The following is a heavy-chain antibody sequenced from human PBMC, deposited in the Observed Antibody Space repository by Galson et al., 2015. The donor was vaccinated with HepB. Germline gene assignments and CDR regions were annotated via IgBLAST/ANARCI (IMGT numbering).Heavy chain of an antibody. CDR3: ARDFVGAPAPGAFDI. CDR2: IWYDGSNK. J-gene: IGHJ3*02. CDR1: GFTFSSYG. Sequence: SLRLSCAASGFTFSSYGMHWVRQAPGKGLEWVAVIWYDGSNKYYADSVKGRFTISRDNSKNTLYLQMNSLRAEDTAVYYCARDFVGAPAPGAFDIWGQGTMVTVSS. D-gene: IGHD1-26*01. V-gene: IGHV3-33*01.